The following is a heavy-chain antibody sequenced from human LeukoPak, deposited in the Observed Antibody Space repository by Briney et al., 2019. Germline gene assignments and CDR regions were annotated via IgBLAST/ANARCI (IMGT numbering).Heavy chain of an antibody. V-gene: IGHV3-48*03. CDR3: VRDRDDFSCPHDY. CDR2: ISSSGRSI. Sequence: GGSLRLSCAASGFTFSSYEMNWVRQAPGKGLEWVSYISSSGRSIYYADSVKGRFTNSRDNAKNFLYLQMNSLRAEDTAVYYCVRDRDDFSCPHDYWGQGTLVTVSS. D-gene: IGHD2-2*01. CDR1: GFTFSSYE. J-gene: IGHJ4*02.